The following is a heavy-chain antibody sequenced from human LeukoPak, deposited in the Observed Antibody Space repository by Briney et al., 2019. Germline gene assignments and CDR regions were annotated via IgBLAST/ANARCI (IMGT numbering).Heavy chain of an antibody. CDR2: IGTYNGNT. J-gene: IGHJ4*02. V-gene: IGHV1-18*01. Sequence: ASVKVSCKTSGYTFAGYGISWVRQAPGQGLEWMGWIGTYNGNTKHAQKLQGRVTMTRDTSTSTVYMELSSLRSEDTAVYYCARDLGSPRGYWGQGTLVTVSS. CDR1: GYTFAGYG. D-gene: IGHD1-26*01. CDR3: ARDLGSPRGY.